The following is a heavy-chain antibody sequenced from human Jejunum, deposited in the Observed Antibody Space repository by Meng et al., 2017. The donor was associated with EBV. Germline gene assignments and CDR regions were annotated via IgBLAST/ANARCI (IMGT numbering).Heavy chain of an antibody. J-gene: IGHJ5*02. CDR3: ADLGTSPLGP. CDR1: GFTFSHHY. D-gene: IGHD3-16*01. V-gene: IGHV3-72*01. CDR2: IRNKPRGYTA. Sequence: LGESGGGLVQSGRSLSLSCAASGFTFSHHYMDWFRQAPGKGLEWLGLIRNKPRGYTAEYAASVKGRFTISIDDSRNSLYLQMNSLKTEDTAVYYCADLGTSPLGPRGQGTLVTVSS.